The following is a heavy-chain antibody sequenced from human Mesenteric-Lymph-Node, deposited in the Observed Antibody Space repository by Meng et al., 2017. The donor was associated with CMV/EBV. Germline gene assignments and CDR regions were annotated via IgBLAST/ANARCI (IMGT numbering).Heavy chain of an antibody. D-gene: IGHD3-3*01. CDR3: AKDLYYDFWTSYSGPDY. V-gene: IGHV3-30*02. Sequence: GESLKISCAASGFTFRGYGMHWVRQAPGKGLEWVAFIAYDGGNEYYADSVKGRFTISRDNFKDTLDLQMNSLRAEDTAVYYCAKDLYYDFWTSYSGPDYWGQGTAVTVSS. CDR1: GFTFRGYG. J-gene: IGHJ4*02. CDR2: IAYDGGNE.